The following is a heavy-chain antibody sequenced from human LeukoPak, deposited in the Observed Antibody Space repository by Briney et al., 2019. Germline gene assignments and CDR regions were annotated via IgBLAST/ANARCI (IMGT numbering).Heavy chain of an antibody. CDR3: ARAAPYYYDSSGYYPSKFDY. V-gene: IGHV4-39*07. CDR1: GGSISSSSYY. D-gene: IGHD3-22*01. J-gene: IGHJ4*02. Sequence: PSETLSLTCTVSGGSISSSSYYWGWIRQPPGKGLEWIGSIYYSGSTYYNPSLKSRVTISVDTSKNQFSLKLSSVTAADTAVYYCARAAPYYYDSSGYYPSKFDYWGQGTLVTVSS. CDR2: IYYSGST.